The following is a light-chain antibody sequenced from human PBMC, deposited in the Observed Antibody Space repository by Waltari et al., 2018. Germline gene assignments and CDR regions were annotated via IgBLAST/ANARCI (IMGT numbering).Light chain of an antibody. Sequence: EIVLTQSPGTLSLSAGGRATLSCRASQSVRRTLACYQQKPGQAPKLLIYGASITATGIPDRFTGSGSGTDFSLTISSLEPEDFAIYFCQHYVRLPATFGQGTKVEIK. CDR1: QSVRRT. CDR3: QHYVRLPAT. CDR2: GAS. J-gene: IGKJ1*01. V-gene: IGKV3-20*01.